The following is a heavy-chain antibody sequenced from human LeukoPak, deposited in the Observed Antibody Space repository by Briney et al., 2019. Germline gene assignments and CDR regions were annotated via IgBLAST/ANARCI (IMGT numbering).Heavy chain of an antibody. CDR3: ARVSALGAVAGFRGRWFDP. CDR2: INHSGST. Sequence: PSETLSLTCAVYGGSFSGYYWSWIRQPPGKGLEWIGEINHSGSTNYNPSLKSRVTISVDTSKNQFSLKLSSVTAADTAVYYCARVSALGAVAGFRGRWFDPWGQGTLVTVSS. J-gene: IGHJ5*02. D-gene: IGHD6-19*01. CDR1: GGSFSGYY. V-gene: IGHV4-34*01.